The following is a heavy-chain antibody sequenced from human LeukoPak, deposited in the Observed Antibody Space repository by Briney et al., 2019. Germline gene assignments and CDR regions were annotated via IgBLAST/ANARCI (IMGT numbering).Heavy chain of an antibody. J-gene: IGHJ5*02. Sequence: SQTLSLTCTVSGGSTSSGDYYWSWIRQPPGKGLEWIGYIYYSGSTYYNPSLKSRVTISVDTSKNQFSLKLSSVTAADTAVYYCAKLGLLNWFDPWGQGTLVTVSS. V-gene: IGHV4-30-4*08. D-gene: IGHD6-13*01. CDR2: IYYSGST. CDR3: AKLGLLNWFDP. CDR1: GGSTSSGDYY.